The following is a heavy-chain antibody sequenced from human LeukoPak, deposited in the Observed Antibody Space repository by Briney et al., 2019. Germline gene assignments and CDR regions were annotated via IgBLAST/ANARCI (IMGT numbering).Heavy chain of an antibody. V-gene: IGHV3-30*18. CDR3: AKEGTSGYSSSWYDPNIDY. Sequence: GGSLRLSCAASGFTFSSYGMHWVRQAPGKGLEWVAVISYDGSNKYYADSVKGRFTISRDNSKNTLCLQMNSLRAEDTAVYYCAKEGTSGYSSSWYDPNIDYWGQGTLVTVSS. J-gene: IGHJ4*02. D-gene: IGHD6-13*01. CDR2: ISYDGSNK. CDR1: GFTFSSYG.